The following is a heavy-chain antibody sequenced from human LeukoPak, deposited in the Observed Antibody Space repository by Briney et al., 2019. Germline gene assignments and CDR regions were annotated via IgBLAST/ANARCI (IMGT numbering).Heavy chain of an antibody. CDR2: IRSKANSYAT. D-gene: IGHD3-9*01. V-gene: IGHV3-73*01. J-gene: IGHJ3*02. CDR3: TRLGSGYDILTGLNHPPHAFDI. CDR1: GFTFSGSA. Sequence: PGGSLRLSCAASGFTFSGSAMHWVRQASGKGLEWVGRIRSKANSYATAYAASVKGRFTISRDDSKNTAYLQMNSLKTEDTAVYYCTRLGSGYDILTGLNHPPHAFDIWGQGTMVTVSS.